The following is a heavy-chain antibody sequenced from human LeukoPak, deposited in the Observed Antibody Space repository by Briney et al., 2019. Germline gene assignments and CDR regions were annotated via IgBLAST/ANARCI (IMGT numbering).Heavy chain of an antibody. J-gene: IGHJ4*02. D-gene: IGHD3-22*01. CDR2: IDYSAYT. CDR1: GGSISTYF. CDR3: AREVSRGRSGYQIDY. V-gene: IGHV4-59*01. Sequence: PSETLSLTCTVSGGSISTYFWTWIRQPPGKGLEWIGYIDYSAYTKYNPSLKSRVTISVDTSKNQFSLSLSSLTAGDTAVYYCAREVSRGRSGYQIDYWGPGTLVTVSS.